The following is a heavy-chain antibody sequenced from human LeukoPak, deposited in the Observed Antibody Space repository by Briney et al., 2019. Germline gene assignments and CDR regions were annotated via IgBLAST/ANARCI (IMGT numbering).Heavy chain of an antibody. D-gene: IGHD1-26*01. J-gene: IGHJ6*03. CDR3: ARGVGGSSSYYNYYMDV. Sequence: ASVKVSCKASGYTFTDYYMHWVRQAPGQGLEWMGWINPSSGGTNYAQKFQGRVTMTRDTSITTAYMELSSLRSDDTAVYYCARGVGGSSSYYNYYMDVWGKGTTVTVSS. V-gene: IGHV1-2*02. CDR2: INPSSGGT. CDR1: GYTFTDYY.